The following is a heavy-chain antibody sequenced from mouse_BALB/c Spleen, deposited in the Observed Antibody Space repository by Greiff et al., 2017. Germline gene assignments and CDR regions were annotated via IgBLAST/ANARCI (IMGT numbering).Heavy chain of an antibody. CDR1: GFSLTSYG. J-gene: IGHJ4*01. CDR2: IWSGGST. V-gene: IGHV2-2*02. CDR3: APFITQAMDY. D-gene: IGHD1-1*01. Sequence: QVHVKQSGPGLVQPSQSLSITCTVSGFSLTSYGVHWVRQSPGKGLEWLGVIWSGGSTDYNAAFISRLSISKDNSKSQVFFKMNSLQANDTAIYYCAPFITQAMDYWGQGTSVTVSS.